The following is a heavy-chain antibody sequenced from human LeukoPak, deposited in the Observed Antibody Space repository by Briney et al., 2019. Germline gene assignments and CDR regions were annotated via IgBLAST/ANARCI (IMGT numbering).Heavy chain of an antibody. CDR3: ARVADYDFWSGYFGGMDV. J-gene: IGHJ6*02. D-gene: IGHD3-3*01. CDR2: IYYSGST. Sequence: SETLSLTCTVSGGSISSYYWSWIRQPPGKGLEWIGYIYYSGSTNYNPSLKSRVTISVDTSKNQFSLKLSSVTAADTAVCYCARVADYDFWSGYFGGMDVWGQGTTVTVSS. V-gene: IGHV4-59*01. CDR1: GGSISSYY.